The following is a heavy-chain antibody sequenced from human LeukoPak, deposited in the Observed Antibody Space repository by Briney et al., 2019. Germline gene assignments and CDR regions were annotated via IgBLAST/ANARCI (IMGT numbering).Heavy chain of an antibody. D-gene: IGHD3-22*01. CDR3: AKRSYYDSSGPGYFDL. V-gene: IGHV3-23*01. CDR1: GFTFSSYA. Sequence: PGGSLRLSCAASGFTFSSYAMSWVRQAPGKGLEWVSAISGSGGSTYYADSVKGRFTISRDNSKNTLYLQMNSLRAEDTAVYYCAKRSYYDSSGPGYFDLWGRGTLVTVSS. J-gene: IGHJ2*01. CDR2: ISGSGGST.